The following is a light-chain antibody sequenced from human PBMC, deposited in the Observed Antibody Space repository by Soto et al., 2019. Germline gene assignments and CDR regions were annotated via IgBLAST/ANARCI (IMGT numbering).Light chain of an antibody. CDR3: QQYSSYWT. J-gene: IGKJ1*01. CDR2: DAS. CDR1: QSISNK. V-gene: IGKV1-5*01. Sequence: DIQMTQSPSSLSASIGDRVTIKCRASQSISNKLAWYQQKPGKAPKLLIYDASSLESGVPSRFSGSGSGTEFTLTVSSLQPDDFSTYYCQQYSSYWTFGQGTKVDI.